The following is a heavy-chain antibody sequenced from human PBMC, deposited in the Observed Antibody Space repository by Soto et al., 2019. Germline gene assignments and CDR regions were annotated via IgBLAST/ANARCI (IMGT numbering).Heavy chain of an antibody. CDR2: IYYRGNT. CDR3: ARHPGYYDILTGYTTYYFDY. CDR1: GGSSGTYY. D-gene: IGHD3-9*01. J-gene: IGHJ4*02. Sequence: SETLSLTCTVSGGSSGTYYWSWIRQPTGKGLEWIGYIYYRGNTDYNPSLKSRVTISLDTPKNQFSLRLSSVTAADTAVYYCARHPGYYDILTGYTTYYFDYWGQGILVTVSS. V-gene: IGHV4-59*08.